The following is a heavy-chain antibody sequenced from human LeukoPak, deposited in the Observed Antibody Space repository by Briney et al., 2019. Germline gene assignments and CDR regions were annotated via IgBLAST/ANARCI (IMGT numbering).Heavy chain of an antibody. D-gene: IGHD3-22*01. J-gene: IGHJ4*02. V-gene: IGHV4-59*01. CDR3: ARAPYYYDSSGYYPFDY. Sequence: SETLSLTCTVSGGSSSSYYWSWIRQPPGKGLEWIGYIYYSGSTNYNPSLKSRVTISVDTSKNQFSLKLSSVTAADTAVYYCARAPYYYDSSGYYPFDYWGQGTLVTVSS. CDR2: IYYSGST. CDR1: GGSSSSYY.